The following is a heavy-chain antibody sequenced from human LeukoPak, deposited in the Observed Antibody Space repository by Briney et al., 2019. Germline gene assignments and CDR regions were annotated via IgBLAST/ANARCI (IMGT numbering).Heavy chain of an antibody. J-gene: IGHJ4*02. V-gene: IGHV3-48*04. CDR2: ISASRGIT. Sequence: PGGSLRLSCAASGFNYSSYTMNWVRQAPGMGLEWLSYISASRGITYYADSVKGRFTISRDNAKNSLYLQMNSLRAEDTALYYCAKDIAPQISIAAAGPPDYWGQGTLVTVSS. CDR3: AKDIAPQISIAAAGPPDY. CDR1: GFNYSSYT. D-gene: IGHD6-13*01.